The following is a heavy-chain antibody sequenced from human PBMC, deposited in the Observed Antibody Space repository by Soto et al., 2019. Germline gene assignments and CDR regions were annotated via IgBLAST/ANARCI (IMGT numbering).Heavy chain of an antibody. CDR1: GFIFSDPW. V-gene: IGHV3-15*01. CDR3: VRPLPSGRNYGLDV. J-gene: IGHJ6*02. CDR2: VRSEADGGAA. D-gene: IGHD3-10*01. Sequence: EVQLVESGGGLVKPGGSLRLSCAGSGFIFSDPWMSWVRQAPGKGLEWVGRVRSEADGGAAEYAAPVQGRFTISRDTSTNTLSLQMDSLRAEDTAVYYCVRPLPSGRNYGLDVWGQGTTVTVSS.